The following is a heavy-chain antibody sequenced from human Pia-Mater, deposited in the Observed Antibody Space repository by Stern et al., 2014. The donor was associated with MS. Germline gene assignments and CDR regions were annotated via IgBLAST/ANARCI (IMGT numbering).Heavy chain of an antibody. CDR3: ARGGKSTFSY. V-gene: IGHV3-11*01. CDR2: IGTRGTTL. CDR1: GFSFSDYY. J-gene: IGHJ4*02. Sequence: QVQLVQSGGGLVKPGGSLRLSCAASGFSFSDYYMSWIRQAPGKGLEWVSYIGTRGTTLDYTDSVEGRFTIARDNAKNSLYLQMNSLRAEDTAVYYCARGGKSTFSYWGQGTLVTVSS. D-gene: IGHD2-2*01.